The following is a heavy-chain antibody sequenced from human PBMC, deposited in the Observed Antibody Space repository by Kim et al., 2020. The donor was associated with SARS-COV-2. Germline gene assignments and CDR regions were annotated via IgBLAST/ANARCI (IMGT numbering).Heavy chain of an antibody. Sequence: PSLKTRVTISVDTSKTQFSLRLSSVTAADTAVYYCARRGKYYGAGSYFGDWGQGTLVTVSS. D-gene: IGHD3-10*01. V-gene: IGHV4-34*01. CDR3: ARRGKYYGAGSYFGD. J-gene: IGHJ4*02.